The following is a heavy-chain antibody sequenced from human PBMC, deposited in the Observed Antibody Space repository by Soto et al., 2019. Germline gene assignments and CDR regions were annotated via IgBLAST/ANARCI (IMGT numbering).Heavy chain of an antibody. J-gene: IGHJ5*02. V-gene: IGHV3-48*01. CDR2: ISSSSSTI. Sequence: EVQLVESGGGLVQPGGSLRLSCAASGFTFSSYSMNWVRQAPGKGLEWVSYISSSSSTIYYADSVKGRFTMSRDNAKNSLYLQMNSLRAEDTAVYYCARALGPRFDPWGQGTLVTVSS. D-gene: IGHD6-6*01. CDR3: ARALGPRFDP. CDR1: GFTFSSYS.